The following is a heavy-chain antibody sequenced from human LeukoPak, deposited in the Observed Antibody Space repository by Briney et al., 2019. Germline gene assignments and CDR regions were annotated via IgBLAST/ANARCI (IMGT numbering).Heavy chain of an antibody. J-gene: IGHJ4*02. CDR3: AKQDSNEYYFDY. CDR1: GGSISSSSYY. D-gene: IGHD1-1*01. V-gene: IGHV3-23*01. CDR2: ISGSGGST. Sequence: ETLSLTCTVSGGSISSSSYYWGWIRQAPGKGLEWVSAISGSGGSTYYADSVKGRFTISRDNSKNTLYLQMNSLRAEDTAVYYCAKQDSNEYYFDYWGQGTLVTVSS.